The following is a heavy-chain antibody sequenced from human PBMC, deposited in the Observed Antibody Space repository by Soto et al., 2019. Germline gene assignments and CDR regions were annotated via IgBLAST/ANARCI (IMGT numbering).Heavy chain of an antibody. CDR2: INPNSGGT. D-gene: IGHD2-15*01. J-gene: IGHJ6*02. Sequence: ASVKVSCKASGYTFTGYYMHWVRQAPGQGLEWMGWINPNSGGTNYAQKFQGRVTMTRDTSISTAYMELSRLRSDDTAVYYCARDRACSGGSCYSYYGTDVWGQGTTVTVSS. CDR3: ARDRACSGGSCYSYYGTDV. CDR1: GYTFTGYY. V-gene: IGHV1-2*02.